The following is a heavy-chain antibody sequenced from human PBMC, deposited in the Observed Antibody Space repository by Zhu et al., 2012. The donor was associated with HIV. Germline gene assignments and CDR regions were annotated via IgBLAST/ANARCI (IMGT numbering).Heavy chain of an antibody. CDR2: INYRGSV. V-gene: IGHV4-39*07. D-gene: IGHD4-11*01. CDR3: ASHTTTISMLRGFYGMDV. CDR1: GVSISTSNYY. J-gene: IGHJ6*02. Sequence: QVQLQESGPGLVKSSETLSLTCTVSGVSISTSNYYWGWIRQPPGKGLEWIGGINYRGSVYNNPSLKSRVTISIDKSNNQFSLKLSSVTAADTAMYHCASHTTTISMLRGFYGMDVWGQGTTVAVSS.